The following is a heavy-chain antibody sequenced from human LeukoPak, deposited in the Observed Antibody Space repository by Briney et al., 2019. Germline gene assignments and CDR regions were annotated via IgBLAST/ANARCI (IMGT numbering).Heavy chain of an antibody. CDR3: AKGFDAADYYWGQGGFDF. Sequence: ASVTVSCKTSGYIFTGHYLHWVRQAPGQGLEWMGWINSSSGDTNYSQKFQGKISMTADTSTSTAYMELRRLRSDDTAVYYCAKGFDAADYYWGQGGFDFWGQGTKVIVSS. J-gene: IGHJ3*01. D-gene: IGHD3-16*01. CDR1: GYIFTGHY. V-gene: IGHV1-2*02. CDR2: INSSSGDT.